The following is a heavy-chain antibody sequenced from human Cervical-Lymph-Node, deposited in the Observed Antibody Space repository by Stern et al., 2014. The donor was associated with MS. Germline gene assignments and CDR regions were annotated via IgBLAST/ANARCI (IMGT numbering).Heavy chain of an antibody. CDR3: ARPKTHTAMVTRPFDY. D-gene: IGHD5-18*01. Sequence: QEQLVQSGAEVKKPGSSVKVSCKASGGTFSSYAISWVRQAPGQGLEWMGRIIPILGIANYAQKFQGRVTITAGKSTSTAYMELSSLRSEDTAVYCCARPKTHTAMVTRPFDYWGQGTLVTVSS. CDR1: GGTFSSYA. CDR2: IIPILGIA. V-gene: IGHV1-69*09. J-gene: IGHJ4*02.